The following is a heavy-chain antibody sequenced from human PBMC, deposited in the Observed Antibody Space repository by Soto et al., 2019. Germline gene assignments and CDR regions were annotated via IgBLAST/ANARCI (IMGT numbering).Heavy chain of an antibody. CDR3: GGYCSAGSCISGDY. CDR1: GFTFSTYN. J-gene: IGHJ4*02. D-gene: IGHD2-15*01. CDR2: ISSSSTYI. V-gene: IGHV3-21*01. Sequence: GGSLRLSCAASGFTFSTYNMNWVRQAPGKGLEWVSSISSSSTYIYYADSVKGRFTISRDNAKNSLYLQMNSLRAEDTAVYYCGGYCSAGSCISGDYWGQGTLVTVSS.